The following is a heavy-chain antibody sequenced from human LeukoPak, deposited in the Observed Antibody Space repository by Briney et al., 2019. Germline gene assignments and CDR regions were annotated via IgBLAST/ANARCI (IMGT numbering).Heavy chain of an antibody. CDR1: GGSISSSSYY. CDR3: ARDGGYGDLYWYFDL. Sequence: SETLSLTCTVSGGSISSSSYYWGWICQPPGKGLEWIGSIYYSGSAYYSPSLKSRVTISIDTSKNQFSLKLTSVTAADTAVYYCARDGGYGDLYWYFDLWGRGTLVTVSS. J-gene: IGHJ2*01. CDR2: IYYSGSA. D-gene: IGHD4-17*01. V-gene: IGHV4-39*02.